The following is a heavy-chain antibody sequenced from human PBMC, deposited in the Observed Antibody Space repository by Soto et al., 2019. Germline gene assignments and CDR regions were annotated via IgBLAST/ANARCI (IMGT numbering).Heavy chain of an antibody. D-gene: IGHD2-15*01. V-gene: IGHV4-34*01. CDR3: ARSSGCSGYSCAFDP. Sequence: PSETLSLTCAVYGGSFSGYYWTWIRQPPGTGLEWIGEINHSGSTNYNPSLKSRVTISVDTSKNQFSLKLSSVTAADTAVYYCARSSGCSGYSCAFDPWGQGTLVTVSS. J-gene: IGHJ5*02. CDR2: INHSGST. CDR1: GGSFSGYY.